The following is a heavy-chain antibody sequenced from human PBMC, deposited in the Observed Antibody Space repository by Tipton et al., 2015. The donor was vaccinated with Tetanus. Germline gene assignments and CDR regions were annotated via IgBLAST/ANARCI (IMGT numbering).Heavy chain of an antibody. CDR1: GGSIRGHF. V-gene: IGHV4-4*07. CDR3: ARWGPGVTTWEFDF. J-gene: IGHJ4*02. CDR2: LHSSGDT. Sequence: TLSLTCTVSGGSIRGHFWSWIRQPAGKGLEWIGRLHSSGDTTYNPSLKSRVTMSVDTSKNQFSLRLSSVTAADTALYFCARWGPGVTTWEFDFWGQGTLVTVSS. D-gene: IGHD1-26*01.